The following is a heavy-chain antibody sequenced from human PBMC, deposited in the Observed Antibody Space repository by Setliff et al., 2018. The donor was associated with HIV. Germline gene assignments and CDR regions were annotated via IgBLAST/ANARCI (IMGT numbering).Heavy chain of an antibody. CDR3: AKIQNPQGYYYDSSGYYPHPGSPDY. CDR2: IRYDGSNK. CDR1: GFTFSSYG. D-gene: IGHD3-22*01. Sequence: QSGGSLRLSCAASGFTFSSYGMHWVRQAPGKGLEWVAFIRYDGSNKYYADSVKGRFTISRDHSKNTLYLQMNSLRAEDTAVYYCAKIQNPQGYYYDSSGYYPHPGSPDYWGQGTLVTVSS. J-gene: IGHJ4*02. V-gene: IGHV3-30*02.